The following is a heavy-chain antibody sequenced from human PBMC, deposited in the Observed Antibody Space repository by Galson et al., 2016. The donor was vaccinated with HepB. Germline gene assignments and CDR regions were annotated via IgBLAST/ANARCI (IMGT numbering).Heavy chain of an antibody. CDR2: IYSGGST. J-gene: IGHJ6*02. CDR3: ARDPMATRYYYYGMDV. CDR1: GFTFSSSA. Sequence: SLRLSCAASGFTFSSSAMNWVRQAPGKGLEWVSVIYSGGSTYYADSVKGRFTISRDNSKNTLYLQMNSLRAEDTAVYYCARDPMATRYYYYGMDVWGQGTTVTVSS. D-gene: IGHD5-24*01. V-gene: IGHV3-53*01.